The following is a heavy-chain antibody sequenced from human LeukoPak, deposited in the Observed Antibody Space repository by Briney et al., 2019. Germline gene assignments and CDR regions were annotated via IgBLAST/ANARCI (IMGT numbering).Heavy chain of an antibody. V-gene: IGHV4-61*02. CDR2: IYASGST. J-gene: IGHJ4*02. Sequence: SETLSLTCTVSSGSISSNSYYWSWIRQPAGKGLEWIGRIYASGSTNYNPSLRGRVTISVDTSKNQFSLRLSSVTAADTAVYYCARSREVRGVIIFVFDYWGQGTLVTVSS. D-gene: IGHD3-10*01. CDR3: ARSREVRGVIIFVFDY. CDR1: SGSISSNSYY.